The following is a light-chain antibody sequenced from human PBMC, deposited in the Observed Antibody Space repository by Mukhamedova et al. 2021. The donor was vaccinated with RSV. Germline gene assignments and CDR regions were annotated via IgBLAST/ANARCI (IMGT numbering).Light chain of an antibody. V-gene: IGKV1-5*03. CDR2: KAS. J-gene: IGKJ1*01. CDR3: QQYNSDSM. Sequence: WYQRRVHGKAPKLLIYKASSLESGVPSRFSGSGSGTEFTLTISSLQPDDFATYYCQQYNSDSMFGQGTKVEVK.